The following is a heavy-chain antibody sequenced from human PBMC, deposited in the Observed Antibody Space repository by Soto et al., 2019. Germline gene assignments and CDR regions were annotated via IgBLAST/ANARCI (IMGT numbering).Heavy chain of an antibody. CDR3: ARHSTSPPRTFDI. D-gene: IGHD6-13*01. V-gene: IGHV5-51*01. Sequence: PGESLKISCKASGYSFSTYWIGWVRQMPGKGLEWMGMIYPPDSDTRYNPSLKGQVTISVDKSISTAYLQWSSLKAADTAIYYCARHSTSPPRTFDIWGQGTMVTVSS. CDR1: GYSFSTYW. CDR2: IYPPDSDT. J-gene: IGHJ3*02.